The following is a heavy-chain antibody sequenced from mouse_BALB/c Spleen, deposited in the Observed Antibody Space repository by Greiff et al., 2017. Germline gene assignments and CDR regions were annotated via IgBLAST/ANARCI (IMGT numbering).Heavy chain of an antibody. Sequence: DVKLVESGGGLVQPGGSLKLSCAASGFTFSSYTMSWVRQTPEKRLEWVAYISNGGGSTYYPDTVKGRFTISRDNAKNTLYLQMSSLKSEDTAMYYCARRDGNLYAMDYWGQGTSVTVSS. CDR3: ARRDGNLYAMDY. D-gene: IGHD2-1*01. CDR1: GFTFSSYT. J-gene: IGHJ4*01. V-gene: IGHV5-12-2*01. CDR2: ISNGGGST.